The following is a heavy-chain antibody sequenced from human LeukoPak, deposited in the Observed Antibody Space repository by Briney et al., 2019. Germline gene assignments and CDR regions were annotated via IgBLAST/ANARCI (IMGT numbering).Heavy chain of an antibody. Sequence: ASVKVSCKASGYTFTSYGISWVRQAPGQGLEWIGWISAYNGNTNYAQKLQGRVTMTTDTSTSTAYMELRSLRSDDTAVYYCARDLPVGATSSDAFDIWGQGTMVTVSS. V-gene: IGHV1-18*01. D-gene: IGHD1-26*01. CDR3: ARDLPVGATSSDAFDI. CDR2: ISAYNGNT. CDR1: GYTFTSYG. J-gene: IGHJ3*02.